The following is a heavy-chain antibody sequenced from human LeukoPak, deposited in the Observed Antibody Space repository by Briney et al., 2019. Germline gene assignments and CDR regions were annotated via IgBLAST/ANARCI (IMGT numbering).Heavy chain of an antibody. Sequence: PSETLSLTCTVSGGSISSYYRSWIRQPAGKGLEWIGRIYTSGSTNCNPSLKSRVTMSVDTSKNQFSLKLSSVTAADTAVYYCARVADHSSGWYGYAFDIWGQGTMVTVSS. V-gene: IGHV4-4*07. D-gene: IGHD6-19*01. CDR1: GGSISSYY. J-gene: IGHJ3*02. CDR2: IYTSGST. CDR3: ARVADHSSGWYGYAFDI.